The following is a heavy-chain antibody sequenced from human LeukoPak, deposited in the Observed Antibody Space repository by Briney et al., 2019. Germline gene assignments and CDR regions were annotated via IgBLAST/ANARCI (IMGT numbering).Heavy chain of an antibody. V-gene: IGHV4-59*01. CDR2: IYYSGST. J-gene: IGHJ3*02. CDR1: GGSISSYY. Sequence: SETLSLTCNVSGGSISSYYWSWIRQPPGKGLEWTGYIYYSGSTNYNPSLKSRVTISVDTSKNQLTLKLTSVTAADTAVYYCARDGPYEATGSYFDAFDIWGQGTMVTVSS. CDR3: ARDGPYEATGSYFDAFDI. D-gene: IGHD1-26*01.